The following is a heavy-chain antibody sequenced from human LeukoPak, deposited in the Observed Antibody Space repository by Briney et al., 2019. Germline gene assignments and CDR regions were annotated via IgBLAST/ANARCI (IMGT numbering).Heavy chain of an antibody. V-gene: IGHV3-23*01. CDR2: ISGSGGST. D-gene: IGHD3-10*01. CDR1: GFTFSSYA. J-gene: IGHJ5*02. Sequence: GGSLRLSCAASGFTFSSYAMSWVRQAPGKGLEWVSAISGSGGSTYYADSVKGRSTISRDNSKNTLYLQMNSLRSEDTAVYYCARGSYGSGSRWFDPWGQGTLVTVSS. CDR3: ARGSYGSGSRWFDP.